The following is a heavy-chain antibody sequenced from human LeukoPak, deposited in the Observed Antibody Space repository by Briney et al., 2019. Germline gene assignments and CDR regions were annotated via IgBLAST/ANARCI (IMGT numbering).Heavy chain of an antibody. J-gene: IGHJ5*01. D-gene: IGHD3-10*01. CDR2: IFRTGST. Sequence: SETLSLTCTVSGGSIGSSSHYWGWIRQPPGKGLEWIGSIFRTGSTYYTASLKSRVSISVDTSKNHFVLNLTSVTAADTAVYFCARRVGFYGSGSLNYFDPWGQGILVSVSS. V-gene: IGHV4-39*02. CDR3: ARRVGFYGSGSLNYFDP. CDR1: GGSIGSSSHY.